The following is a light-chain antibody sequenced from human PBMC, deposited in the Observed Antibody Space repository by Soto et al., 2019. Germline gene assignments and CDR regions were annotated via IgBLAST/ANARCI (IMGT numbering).Light chain of an antibody. Sequence: QSVLTQPASVSGSPGQSITISCTGTSSDVGAYDYVSWYQQHPGKAPKFMLYEVSNRPSGLSNRFSGSKSGNTASLTIAGLQAEDEADYYCSSYTTSNTWVFGGGTKVTVL. V-gene: IGLV2-14*01. J-gene: IGLJ3*02. CDR1: SSDVGAYDY. CDR2: EVS. CDR3: SSYTTSNTWV.